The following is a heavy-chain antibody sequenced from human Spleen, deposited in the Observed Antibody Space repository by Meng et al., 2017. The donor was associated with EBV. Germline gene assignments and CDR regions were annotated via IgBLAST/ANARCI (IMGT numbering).Heavy chain of an antibody. CDR1: GYTFTDYH. CDR2: INPNSGGT. J-gene: IGHJ4*02. CDR3: ATIAAAGHFDH. D-gene: IGHD6-13*01. V-gene: IGHV1-2*06. Sequence: QAQLVQSGAEVKKPGASVKVSCKASGYTFTDYHMHWVRQAPGQGLEWMGRINPNSGGTDYAQKFQGRVTMTRDTSISTAYMELSRLRSDDTAVYYCATIAAAGHFDHWGQGTLVTVSS.